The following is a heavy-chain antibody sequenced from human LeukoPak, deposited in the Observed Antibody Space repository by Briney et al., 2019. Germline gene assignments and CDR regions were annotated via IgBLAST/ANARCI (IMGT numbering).Heavy chain of an antibody. CDR1: GYTFTSYG. J-gene: IGHJ3*02. V-gene: IGHV1-18*01. CDR3: ARDGIRDNHYYDSSGMDAFDI. Sequence: EASVKVSCKASGYTFTSYGISWVRQAPGQGLEWMGWISAYNGNTNYAQKLQGRVTITADKSTSTAYMELSSLRSEDTAVFFCARDGIRDNHYYDSSGMDAFDIWGQGTMVTVSS. CDR2: ISAYNGNT. D-gene: IGHD3-22*01.